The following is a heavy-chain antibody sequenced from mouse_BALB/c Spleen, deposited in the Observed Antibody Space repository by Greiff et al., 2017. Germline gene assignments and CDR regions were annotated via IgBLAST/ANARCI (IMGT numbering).Heavy chain of an antibody. CDR1: GFSLTSYG. J-gene: IGHJ4*01. V-gene: IGHV2-4-1*01. Sequence: QVQLKQSGPGLVQPSQSLSITCAVSGFSLTSYGVHWVRQSPGKGLEWLGVIWSGGSTDYNAAFISRLSISKDNSKSQVFFKMNSLQADDTAIYYCARKPFTTVVPYAMDYWGQGTSVTVSS. D-gene: IGHD1-1*01. CDR2: IWSGGST. CDR3: ARKPFTTVVPYAMDY.